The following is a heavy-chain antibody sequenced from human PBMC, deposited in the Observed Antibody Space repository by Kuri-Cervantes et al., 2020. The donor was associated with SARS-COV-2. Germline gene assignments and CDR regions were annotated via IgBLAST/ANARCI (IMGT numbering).Heavy chain of an antibody. CDR3: ARDGRDYQDRGGFRIDS. J-gene: IGHJ5*01. D-gene: IGHD3-22*01. CDR1: GFSFNHYS. Sequence: GESLKISCVGSGFSFNHYSMNWVRQAPGKGLEWIAYITSFSGSIYYADSVKGRFTISRDNAERSLFLQMNDLRADDTAVYFCARDGRDYQDRGGFRIDSWGQGTLVTVSS. V-gene: IGHV3-48*01. CDR2: ITSFSGSI.